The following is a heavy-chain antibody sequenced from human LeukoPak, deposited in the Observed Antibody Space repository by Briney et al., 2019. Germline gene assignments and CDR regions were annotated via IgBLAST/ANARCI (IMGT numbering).Heavy chain of an antibody. J-gene: IGHJ3*02. V-gene: IGHV1-18*01. D-gene: IGHD3-10*01. Sequence: ASVKVSCKASGYTFKKYGVSWVRQARGQGLEWMGRISAYNGNTNYAQNLQGRVTMTTDTSTSTAYMELRGLRTDDTAAYYCARQSYYGSGSTPLGDDALDIWGQGTMVTVSS. CDR1: GYTFKKYG. CDR2: ISAYNGNT. CDR3: ARQSYYGSGSTPLGDDALDI.